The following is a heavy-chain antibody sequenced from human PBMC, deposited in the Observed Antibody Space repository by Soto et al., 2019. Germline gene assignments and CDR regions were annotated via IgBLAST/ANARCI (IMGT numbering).Heavy chain of an antibody. CDR2: IYYSGST. D-gene: IGHD5-18*01. CDR3: ARGKLWFDY. V-gene: IGHV4-59*01. J-gene: IGHJ4*02. Sequence: SETLSLTCTVSGGSISSYYWSWIRQPPGKGLEWIGYIYYSGSTNYNPSLKSRVTISVDTSKNQFSLKLSSVTAADTAVYYCARGKLWFDYWGQGTLVTVSS. CDR1: GGSISSYY.